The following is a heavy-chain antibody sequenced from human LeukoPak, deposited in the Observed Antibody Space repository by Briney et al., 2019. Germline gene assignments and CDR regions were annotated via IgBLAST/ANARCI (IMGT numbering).Heavy chain of an antibody. CDR1: GFTFSSYA. D-gene: IGHD3-16*01. Sequence: GGSLRLSCAASGFTFSSYAMHWVRQAPGKGLEWVAVISYDGSNKYYADSVKGRFTISRDNSKNTLYLQMNSLRAEDTAVYYCAKDTSLGVWGTFDYWGQGTLVTVSS. CDR3: AKDTSLGVWGTFDY. J-gene: IGHJ4*02. CDR2: ISYDGSNK. V-gene: IGHV3-30-3*01.